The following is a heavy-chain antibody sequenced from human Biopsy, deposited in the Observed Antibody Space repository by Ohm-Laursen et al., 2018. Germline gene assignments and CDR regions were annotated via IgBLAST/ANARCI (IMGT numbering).Heavy chain of an antibody. D-gene: IGHD3-10*01. CDR1: GYTFTSYD. J-gene: IGHJ6*02. CDR2: MNPNSGNT. V-gene: IGHV1-8*01. Sequence: ASVKVSCKASGYTFTSYDINWVRQATGQGREWMGWMNPNSGNTDYAQKFQGRVTMTRNTSISTAYMELNSLRSEDTAVYYCARGSFWFGGNYYYYGMDVWGQGTTVTVSS. CDR3: ARGSFWFGGNYYYYGMDV.